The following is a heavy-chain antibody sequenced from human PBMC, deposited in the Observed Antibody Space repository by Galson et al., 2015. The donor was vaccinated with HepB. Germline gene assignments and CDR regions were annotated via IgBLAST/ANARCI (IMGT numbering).Heavy chain of an antibody. CDR1: GFTFSDYS. D-gene: IGHD5-18*01. J-gene: IGHJ2*01. CDR3: AKDPGYGPLDWYFDL. V-gene: IGHV3-21*03. Sequence: LRLSCAASGFTFSDYSMNWVRQAPGKGLEWVSSISSSSRYIYYADSVKGRFTISRDNSKNTLYLQMNSLRAEDTAVYYCAKDPGYGPLDWYFDLWGRGTLVTVSS. CDR2: ISSSSRYI.